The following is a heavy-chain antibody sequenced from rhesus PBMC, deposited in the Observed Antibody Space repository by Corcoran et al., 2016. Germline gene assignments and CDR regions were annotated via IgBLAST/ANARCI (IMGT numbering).Heavy chain of an antibody. Sequence: EVQLVESGGGLVQPGGSLRLSCAASGFTFSSYWMYWVRQAPGKGLEWVSRISIDGSSTTSADSVNCRFTISRENAKNSLYLQMNSLRAEDTAVYYCARGYYEDDYGYYYTSYGLDSWGQGVVVTVSS. V-gene: IGHV3-119*01. J-gene: IGHJ6*01. D-gene: IGHD3-9*01. CDR3: ARGYYEDDYGYYYTSYGLDS. CDR1: GFTFSSYW. CDR2: ISIDGSST.